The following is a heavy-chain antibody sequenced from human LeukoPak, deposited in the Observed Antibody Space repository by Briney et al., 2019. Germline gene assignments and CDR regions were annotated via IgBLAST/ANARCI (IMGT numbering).Heavy chain of an antibody. V-gene: IGHV1-46*01. CDR2: INPSGGST. J-gene: IGHJ4*02. D-gene: IGHD1-1*01. Sequence: GASVKVSCKASGYTFTSYYMHWVRQAPGQGLEWMGIINPSGGSTSYAQKFQGRVTMTRDMSTSTVYMELSRLRSDDTAVYYCARDPNWNSIDYWGQGTLVTVSS. CDR3: ARDPNWNSIDY. CDR1: GYTFTSYY.